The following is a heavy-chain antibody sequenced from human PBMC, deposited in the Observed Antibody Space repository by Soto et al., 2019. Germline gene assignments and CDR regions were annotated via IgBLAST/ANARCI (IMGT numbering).Heavy chain of an antibody. CDR2: ISSSSSYI. Sequence: PGGSLRLSCAASGFTFSSYSMNWVRQAPGKGLEWVSSISSSSSYIYYADSVKGRFTISRDNAKNSLYLQMNSLRAEDTAVYYCARLSYYYDSSGYYLEAFDTWGQGTMVTVSS. D-gene: IGHD3-22*01. J-gene: IGHJ3*02. V-gene: IGHV3-21*01. CDR3: ARLSYYYDSSGYYLEAFDT. CDR1: GFTFSSYS.